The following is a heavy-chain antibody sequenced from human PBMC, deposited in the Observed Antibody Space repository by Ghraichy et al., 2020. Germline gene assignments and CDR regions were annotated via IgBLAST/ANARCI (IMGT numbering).Heavy chain of an antibody. CDR1: GFTFSTYS. V-gene: IGHV3-21*01. D-gene: IGHD7-27*01. J-gene: IGHJ4*02. CDR3: ARDRSPVTWGISRYALDY. CDR2: ISSSSNYI. Sequence: GESLRLSCAASGFTFSTYSMNWVRQAPGKGLEWVSSISSSSNYIYYADSVKGRFTISRDNAKNSLYLQMNSLRAEDTAVYFCARDRSPVTWGISRYALDYWGQGTLVTVSS.